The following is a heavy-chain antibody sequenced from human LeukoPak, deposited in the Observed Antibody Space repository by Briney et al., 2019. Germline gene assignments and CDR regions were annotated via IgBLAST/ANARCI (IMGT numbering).Heavy chain of an antibody. Sequence: GGSLRLSCAASGFTFSNHAMTWVRQAQGKGLEWVSVISGDGGTTYYADSVKGRFTISIDNSKNTLYLQMDSLRAGDTAVYYCAKDNSYSGSVYWGQGTLVTVSS. D-gene: IGHD1-26*01. J-gene: IGHJ4*02. CDR3: AKDNSYSGSVY. CDR2: ISGDGGTT. CDR1: GFTFSNHA. V-gene: IGHV3-23*01.